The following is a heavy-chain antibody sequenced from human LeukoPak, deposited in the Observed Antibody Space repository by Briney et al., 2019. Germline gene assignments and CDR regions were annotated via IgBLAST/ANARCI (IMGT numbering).Heavy chain of an antibody. CDR1: GGSISSYY. J-gene: IGHJ3*02. V-gene: IGHV4-4*07. CDR2: IYTSGST. CDR3: ATTTLTTSDAFDI. Sequence: SETLSLTCTVSGGSISSYYWSCIRQPAGKGLEWIGRIYTSGSTNYNPPLNSRVTMSVDTSKNQFSLKLSSVTAADTAVYYCATTTLTTSDAFDIWGQGTMVTVSS. D-gene: IGHD4-11*01.